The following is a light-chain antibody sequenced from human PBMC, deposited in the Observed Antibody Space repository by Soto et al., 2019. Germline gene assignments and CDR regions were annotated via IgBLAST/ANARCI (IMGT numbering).Light chain of an antibody. CDR3: HQYHSYWT. V-gene: IGKV1-5*01. J-gene: IGKJ1*01. CDR1: RNIRSR. CDR2: DAS. Sequence: DFQMPQSPSTLSASVGDRVTIACRASRNIRSRMAWFQQKPGKAPKLLVYDASSLVSRGPQRFSGSGSWTEFTLNTSSLQTDDCSTYYGHQYHSYWTFGQGTKV.